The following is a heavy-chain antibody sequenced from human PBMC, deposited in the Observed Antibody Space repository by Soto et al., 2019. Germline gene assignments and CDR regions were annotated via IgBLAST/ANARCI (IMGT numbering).Heavy chain of an antibody. D-gene: IGHD3-10*01. CDR2: MNPDSGNA. CDR3: ARDGPGSPNWFDP. Sequence: ASVKGSCKASDYTFTTYDINWVRQATGQRLEWMGWMNPDSGNAVFAQKFQGRVTMTRNTSISTAYMELSSLRSDDTPVYYCARDGPGSPNWFDPWGQATLVT. J-gene: IGHJ5*02. V-gene: IGHV1-8*01. CDR1: DYTFTTYD.